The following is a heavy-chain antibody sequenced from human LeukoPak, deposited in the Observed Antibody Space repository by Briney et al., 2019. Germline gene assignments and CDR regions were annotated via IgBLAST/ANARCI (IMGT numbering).Heavy chain of an antibody. CDR1: GFIFNNYG. CDR2: IKGRSDTI. CDR3: VRVQGAHDNWFDP. Sequence: GGSLRLSCTASGFIFNNYGMNWVRQAPGKGLGWISYIKGRSDTIHYADSVKGRFTISRDNAKNTLSLQMTSLRAADTAIYYCVRVQGAHDNWFDPWGQGTLVTVAS. D-gene: IGHD4/OR15-4a*01. V-gene: IGHV3-48*01. J-gene: IGHJ5*02.